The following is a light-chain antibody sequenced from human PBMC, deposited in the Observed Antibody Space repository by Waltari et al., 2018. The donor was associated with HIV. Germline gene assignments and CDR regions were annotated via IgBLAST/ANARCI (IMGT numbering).Light chain of an antibody. CDR3: MQGTHWPPT. Sequence: DVVLTQSPLSLSVTVGPPASIYCRSSQSLVHSDGNTFLNWFHQRPGQSPRRLIYKVFNRDSGVPDRFSGSGSGTDFTLVISRVEADDVGVYYCMQGTHWPPTFGQGTRVEIK. J-gene: IGKJ1*01. CDR1: QSLVHSDGNTF. CDR2: KVF. V-gene: IGKV2-30*02.